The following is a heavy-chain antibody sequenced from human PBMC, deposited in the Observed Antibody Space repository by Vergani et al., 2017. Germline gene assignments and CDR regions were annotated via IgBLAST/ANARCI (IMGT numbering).Heavy chain of an antibody. V-gene: IGHV3-23*01. D-gene: IGHD1-1*01. CDR1: GFTFSSHA. Sequence: EVQLLQSEGAVVQPGGSLRLSCVASGFTFSSHAMSWVRQGHGKGLEWVSSIKNTGDSTHYADSVKGRFTISRDNSKNTLFLQLKSLRVEDTAVYYCGRGSYNYTWCQGTLVTVSS. CDR3: GRGSYNYT. J-gene: IGHJ4*02. CDR2: IKNTGDST.